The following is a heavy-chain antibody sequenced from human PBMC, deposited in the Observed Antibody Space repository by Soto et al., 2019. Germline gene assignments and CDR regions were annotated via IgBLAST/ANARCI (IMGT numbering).Heavy chain of an antibody. D-gene: IGHD3-16*02. CDR3: ARGPQAVIQVTQIDY. J-gene: IGHJ4*02. Sequence: QVQLQQWGAGLLKPSETLSLTCAVYGGSFSGYYWSWIRQPPGKGLEWIGEINHSGSSNYNPSLKSRVTISVDTSKNQFSLKLSSVTAADTAVYYCARGPQAVIQVTQIDYWGQGTLVTVSS. CDR1: GGSFSGYY. CDR2: INHSGSS. V-gene: IGHV4-34*01.